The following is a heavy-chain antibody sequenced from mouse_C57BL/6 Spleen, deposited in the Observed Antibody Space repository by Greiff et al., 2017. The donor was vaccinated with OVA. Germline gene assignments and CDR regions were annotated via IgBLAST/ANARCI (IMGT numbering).Heavy chain of an antibody. D-gene: IGHD1-1*01. CDR1: GYTFTNYW. V-gene: IGHV1-63*01. CDR3: ARGDPYYGSSSYYFDY. J-gene: IGHJ2*01. CDR2: IYPGGGYT. Sequence: LVESGAELVRPGTSVKMSCKASGYTFTNYWIGWAKQRPGHGLEWIGDIYPGGGYTNYNEKFKGKATLTADKSSSTAYMQFSSLTSEDSAIYYCARGDPYYGSSSYYFDYWGQGTTLTVSS.